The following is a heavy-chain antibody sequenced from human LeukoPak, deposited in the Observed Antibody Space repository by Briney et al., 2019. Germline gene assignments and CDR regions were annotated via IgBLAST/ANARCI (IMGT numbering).Heavy chain of an antibody. J-gene: IGHJ6*02. Sequence: GGSLRLSCAASGFTFSSYAMHWVRQAPGKGLEWVAFISYDGSNKYYADSVKGRFTISRDNSKNTLYLQMNSLRTEDTAVYYCARDIVVVPAGLYYYVMDVCGQGTTVTVSS. D-gene: IGHD2-2*01. CDR2: ISYDGSNK. V-gene: IGHV3-30-3*01. CDR1: GFTFSSYA. CDR3: ARDIVVVPAGLYYYVMDV.